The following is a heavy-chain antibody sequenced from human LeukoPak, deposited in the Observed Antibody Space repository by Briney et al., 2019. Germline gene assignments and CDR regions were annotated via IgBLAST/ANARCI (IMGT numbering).Heavy chain of an antibody. V-gene: IGHV4-38-2*02. CDR2: IYHSGST. J-gene: IGHJ4*02. CDR3: ARDYYYDSSGYYPSDY. Sequence: SETLSLTCTVSGYSISSGYYWGWIRQPPGKGLEWIGSIYHSGSTYYNPSLKSRVTISVDTSKNQFSLKLSSVTAADTAVYYCARDYYYDSSGYYPSDYWGQGTLVTVSS. D-gene: IGHD3-22*01. CDR1: GYSISSGYY.